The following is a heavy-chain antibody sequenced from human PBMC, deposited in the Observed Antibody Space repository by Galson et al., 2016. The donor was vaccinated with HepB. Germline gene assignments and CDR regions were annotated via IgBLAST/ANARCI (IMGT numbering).Heavy chain of an antibody. Sequence: SVKVSCKASGYTFTSYHIQWVRQAPGQGPEWMGMINPSGGSATFAQKFQGRVTLTSDTSTSTVHMELGSLTSEDTAVYYWARNTSRDWFDPWGQGTLVTVSS. CDR1: GYTFTSYH. CDR3: ARNTSRDWFDP. J-gene: IGHJ5*02. CDR2: INPSGGSA. D-gene: IGHD2-2*01. V-gene: IGHV1-46*01.